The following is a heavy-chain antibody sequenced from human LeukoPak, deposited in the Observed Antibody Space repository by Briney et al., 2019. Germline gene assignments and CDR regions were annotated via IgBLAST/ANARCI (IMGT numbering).Heavy chain of an antibody. CDR2: ISGSGGST. CDR1: GFTFSSYA. D-gene: IGHD2-2*01. V-gene: IGHV3-23*01. Sequence: PGGSLRLSCAASGFTFSSYAMSWVRQAPGKGLEWVSAISGSGGSTYYADSVKGRFTISRDNSKNTLYLQMNSLRAEDTAVYYCAKGDTIVVVPAAYGMDVWGQGTTVTVSS. CDR3: AKGDTIVVVPAAYGMDV. J-gene: IGHJ6*02.